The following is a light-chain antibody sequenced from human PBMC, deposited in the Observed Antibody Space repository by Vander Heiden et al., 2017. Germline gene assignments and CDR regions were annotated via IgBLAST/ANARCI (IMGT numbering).Light chain of an antibody. CDR2: LGS. CDR1: QSLLHSDGYNY. J-gene: IGKJ1*01. CDR3: MQTLQKGT. V-gene: IGKV2-28*01. Sequence: DIVMTQSPLSLPVTPGEPASISCRSSQSLLHSDGYNYLDWFLQRPGQSPQLLIYLGSFRASGVPDRFSGSGSGTDFTLKISRLEAEDVGVYYCMQTLQKGTFGQGTKVEIK.